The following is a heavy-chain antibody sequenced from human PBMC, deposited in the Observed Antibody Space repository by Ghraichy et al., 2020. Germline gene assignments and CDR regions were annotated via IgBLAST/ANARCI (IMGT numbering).Heavy chain of an antibody. V-gene: IGHV3-7*03. CDR1: GFTFSSYW. CDR3: ARDIPRGKSNLDF. J-gene: IGHJ4*02. CDR2: IKDDGREK. Sequence: GGSLRLSCAASGFTFSSYWMTWVRQAPGKGLEWVANIKDDGREKNYVDSVKGRFTISRDNAKNSLYLQLSSLRAEDTAVYYCARDIPRGKSNLDFWGQGTLVTVSS. D-gene: IGHD3-10*01.